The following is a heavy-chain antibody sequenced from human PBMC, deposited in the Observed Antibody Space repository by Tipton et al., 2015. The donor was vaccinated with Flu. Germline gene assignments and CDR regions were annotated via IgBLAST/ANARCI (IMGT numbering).Heavy chain of an antibody. CDR3: TRARSTFYGSGGYNY. CDR1: GFTFGDYA. V-gene: IGHV3-49*04. CDR2: IRSKAYGGTT. Sequence: SLRLSCTASGFTFGDYAMSWVRQAPGKGLEWVGFIRSKAYGGTTEYAASVKGRFTISRDDSKSIAYLQMNSLKTEDTAVYYCTRARSTFYGSGGYNYWGQGTLVTVSS. D-gene: IGHD3-10*01. J-gene: IGHJ4*02.